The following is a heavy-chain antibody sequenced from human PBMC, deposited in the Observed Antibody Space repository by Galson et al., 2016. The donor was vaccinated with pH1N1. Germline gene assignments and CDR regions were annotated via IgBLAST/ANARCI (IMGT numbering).Heavy chain of an antibody. CDR2: TSGSDTTI. Sequence: SLRLSCAASGFPFSHYYMGWIRQAPGKGLKWISYTSGSDTTIYYADSVRGRFTISRDNAQNSLYLHMNSLRAEDTAVYYCARDHFGWAFDVWGQGTMVTVSP. D-gene: IGHD3-10*01. CDR3: ARDHFGWAFDV. V-gene: IGHV3-11*01. CDR1: GFPFSHYY. J-gene: IGHJ3*01.